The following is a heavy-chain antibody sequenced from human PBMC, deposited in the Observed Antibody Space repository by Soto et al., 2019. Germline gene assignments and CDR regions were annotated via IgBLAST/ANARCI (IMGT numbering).Heavy chain of an antibody. D-gene: IGHD2-21*01. CDR2: ISAYNGNT. V-gene: IGHV1-18*04. J-gene: IGHJ6*02. CDR3: ARVSALWSPYGMDV. CDR1: GYASASYG. Sequence: GVSVEDSCKTSGYASASYGISWVRQAPGQGLEWMGWISAYNGNTNYAQKLQGRVTMTTDTSTSTAYMELRSLRSDDTAVYYCARVSALWSPYGMDVWGQGTTVTVSS.